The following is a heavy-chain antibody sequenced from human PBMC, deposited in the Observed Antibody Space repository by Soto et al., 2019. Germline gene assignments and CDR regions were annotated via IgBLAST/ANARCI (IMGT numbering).Heavy chain of an antibody. CDR2: IIPIFGTA. CDR3: ASLLRGYSGTGDY. Sequence: QVQLVQSGAEVKKPGSSVKVSCKASGGTFSSYAISWVRQAPGQGLEWMGGIIPIFGTAKYAKKFQGRVTITADESTSTAYMELRSLKSEETAVYYCASLLRGYSGTGDYWGQGTLVTVSS. J-gene: IGHJ4*02. CDR1: GGTFSSYA. D-gene: IGHD5-12*01. V-gene: IGHV1-69*12.